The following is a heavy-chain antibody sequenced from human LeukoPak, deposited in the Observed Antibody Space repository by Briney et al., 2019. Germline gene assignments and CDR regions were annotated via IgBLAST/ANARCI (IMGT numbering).Heavy chain of an antibody. CDR3: ARGPSFRTRKPNLLNWFDP. Sequence: ASVKVSCKASGYTFTGYYMHWVRQAPGQGLEWMGWINPNSGGTNYAQKFQGRVTMTRDTSISTAYMELSRLRSEDTAVYYCARGPSFRTRKPNLLNWFDPWGQGTLVTVSS. V-gene: IGHV1-2*02. D-gene: IGHD2-2*01. CDR2: INPNSGGT. CDR1: GYTFTGYY. J-gene: IGHJ5*02.